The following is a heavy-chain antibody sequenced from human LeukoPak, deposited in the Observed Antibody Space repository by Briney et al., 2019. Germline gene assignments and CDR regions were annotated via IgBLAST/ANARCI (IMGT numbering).Heavy chain of an antibody. J-gene: IGHJ4*02. CDR3: ARDRDSSGWFDY. V-gene: IGHV4-59*01. Sequence: SETLSLTCTVSGGSISGYYWGWIRQPPGKGLEWIGYIYYSGSANYNPSLKSRVTISVDTSKNQFSLKMGSVTAADRAVYYCARDRDSSGWFDYWGQGTLVTVSS. D-gene: IGHD6-19*01. CDR1: GGSISGYY. CDR2: IYYSGSA.